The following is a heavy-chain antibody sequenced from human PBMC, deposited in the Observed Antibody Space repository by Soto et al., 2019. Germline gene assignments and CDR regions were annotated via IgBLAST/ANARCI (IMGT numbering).Heavy chain of an antibody. CDR2: ISSSSSTI. D-gene: IGHD1-26*01. CDR3: AREGGLLIWFDL. V-gene: IGHV3-48*02. CDR1: GFTFSSYS. J-gene: IGHJ5*02. Sequence: EVQLVESGGGLVQPGGSLRLSCAASGFTFSSYSMNWVRQAPGKGLEWVSYISSSSSTIYYADSVKGRFTISRDNAKNSLYLQMNDLREGDTAVYLCAREGGLLIWFDLWGQGTLGTVST.